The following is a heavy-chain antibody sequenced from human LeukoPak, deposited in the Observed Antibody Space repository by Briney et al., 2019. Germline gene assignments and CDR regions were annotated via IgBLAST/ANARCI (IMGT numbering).Heavy chain of an antibody. V-gene: IGHV3-21*01. CDR1: GFTFSGYS. CDR3: ARAFNYYDSSGYYP. J-gene: IGHJ5*02. D-gene: IGHD3-22*01. CDR2: ISSSSSYI. Sequence: GGSLRLSCAASGFTFSGYSMNWVRQAPGKGLEWVSSISSSSSYIYYADSVKGRFTISRDNAKNSLYLQMNSLRAEDTAVYYCARAFNYYDSSGYYPWGQGTLVTVSS.